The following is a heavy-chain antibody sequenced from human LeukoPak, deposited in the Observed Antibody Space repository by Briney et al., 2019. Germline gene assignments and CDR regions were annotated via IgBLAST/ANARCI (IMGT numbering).Heavy chain of an antibody. J-gene: IGHJ4*02. CDR1: GGSISSYY. CDR2: IYTSGST. D-gene: IGHD3-22*01. CDR3: AREVFGSTYYYDSSGYPYFDY. Sequence: SETLSPTCTVSGGSISSYYWSWIRQPAGKGLEWIGRIYTSGSTNYNPSLKSRVTMSVDTSKNQFSLKLSSVTAADTAVYYCAREVFGSTYYYDSSGYPYFDYWGQGTLVTVSS. V-gene: IGHV4-4*07.